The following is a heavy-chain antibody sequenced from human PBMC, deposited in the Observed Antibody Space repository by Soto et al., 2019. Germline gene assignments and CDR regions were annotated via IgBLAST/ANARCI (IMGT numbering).Heavy chain of an antibody. D-gene: IGHD3-22*01. CDR3: ARSHYDSSGYYYVPHRRYGMDG. CDR2: IYPGDPDT. V-gene: IGHV5-51*01. CDR1: GYSFTSYW. Sequence: GESLKISCKGSGYSFTSYWIGWVRQMPGKGLEWMGIIYPGDPDTRYSPSFQGQVTISADKSISTAYLQWSSLKASDTAMYYCARSHYDSSGYYYVPHRRYGMDGWGQGTTVTVSS. J-gene: IGHJ6*02.